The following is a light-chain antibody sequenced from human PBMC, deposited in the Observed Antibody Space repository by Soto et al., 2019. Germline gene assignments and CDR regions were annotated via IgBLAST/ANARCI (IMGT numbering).Light chain of an antibody. Sequence: QSVLTQPPSASGTPGQRVTISCSGSRSSIGSNTVNWYQHLPGTAPKLLIYSNNHRPSGVPDRFSGSQSGTSASLAITGLQAEDEADYYCQSYDSSLSGSVFGTGTKVTVL. CDR3: QSYDSSLSGSV. CDR2: SNN. J-gene: IGLJ1*01. CDR1: RSSIGSNT. V-gene: IGLV1-44*01.